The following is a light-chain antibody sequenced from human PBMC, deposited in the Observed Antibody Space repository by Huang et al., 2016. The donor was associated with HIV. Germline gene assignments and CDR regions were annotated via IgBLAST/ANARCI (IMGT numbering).Light chain of an antibody. CDR2: GAA. CDR3: QQYNNWPPNT. J-gene: IGKJ4*01. Sequence: EIVMTQSPATLSVSPGERATLSCRASQSINNNLAWYHQKPGQPPRLLIYGAATRATDIPARCRGSGSGTKFTITVSSLQSEDFAVYYCQQYNNWPPNTFGGGTKVEI. CDR1: QSINNN. V-gene: IGKV3-15*01.